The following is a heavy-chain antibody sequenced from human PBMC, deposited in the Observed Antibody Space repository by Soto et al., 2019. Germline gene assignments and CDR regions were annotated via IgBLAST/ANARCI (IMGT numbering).Heavy chain of an antibody. J-gene: IGHJ4*02. V-gene: IGHV3-7*05. D-gene: IGHD1-26*01. CDR3: AREDGWDLQDY. CDR1: GFTFSSYW. Sequence: EVQLVESGGGLVQPGGSLRLSCAASGFTFSSYWMSWVRQAPGKGLEWVANIKPDGSDSYYVDSVKGRFTISRDNAKNSLYLQINSLRVKDTAVYYCAREDGWDLQDYWGQGTLVTVSS. CDR2: IKPDGSDS.